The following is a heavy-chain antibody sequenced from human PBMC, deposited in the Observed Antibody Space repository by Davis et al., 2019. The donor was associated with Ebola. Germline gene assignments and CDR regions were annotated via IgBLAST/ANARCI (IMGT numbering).Heavy chain of an antibody. V-gene: IGHV3-30*03. CDR1: GFTFSSYG. CDR2: ISYDGSNK. D-gene: IGHD3-22*01. J-gene: IGHJ4*02. Sequence: GESLKISCAASGFTFSSYGMHWVRQAPGKGLEWVAVISYDGSNKYYAGSVKGRFSISRDNSKNTLYLQMNSLRTDDTAVYYCARGEDTSGLFDYWAKGTLVTVSS. CDR3: ARGEDTSGLFDY.